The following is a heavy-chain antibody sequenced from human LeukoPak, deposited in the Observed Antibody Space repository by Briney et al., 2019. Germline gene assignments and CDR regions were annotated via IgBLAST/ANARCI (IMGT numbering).Heavy chain of an antibody. V-gene: IGHV3-7*04. CDR3: ARGTYCGGDCLN. CDR1: GFTFSSYW. Sequence: GGSLRLSCAASGFTFSSYWMSWVRQAPGKGLEWVANIKQDGSEKYYVDSVKGRFTISRDNAKSSLYLQMNSLGADDTAVYYCARGTYCGGDCLNWGQGTLVTVSS. D-gene: IGHD2-21*02. J-gene: IGHJ4*02. CDR2: IKQDGSEK.